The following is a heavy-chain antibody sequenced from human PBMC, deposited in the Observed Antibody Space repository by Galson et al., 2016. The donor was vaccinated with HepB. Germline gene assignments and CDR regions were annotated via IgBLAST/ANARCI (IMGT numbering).Heavy chain of an antibody. CDR2: MNPNSANT. V-gene: IGHV1-8*01. Sequence: SVKVSCKASGYSFTSYDINWVRQATGQGLEWMGWMNPNSANTGYAQKFQGRVTMTRNTSISTAYMELSSLRSDDTAVYYCARDRYCTARNCHADFDYWGQGTLVTVSS. J-gene: IGHJ4*02. D-gene: IGHD2-8*02. CDR1: GYSFTSYD. CDR3: ARDRYCTARNCHADFDY.